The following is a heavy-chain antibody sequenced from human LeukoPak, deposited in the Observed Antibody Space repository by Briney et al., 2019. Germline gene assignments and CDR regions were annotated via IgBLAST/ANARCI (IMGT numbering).Heavy chain of an antibody. J-gene: IGHJ3*02. CDR2: ISGSGGST. Sequence: GGSLRLSCAASGFTFSTYSMTWVRQAPGKGLEWVSAISGSGGSTYYADSAKGRFTISRDNSKNTLYLQMNSLRAEDTAVYYCAKVAMIVVVIHAFDIWGQGTMVTVSS. CDR1: GFTFSTYS. D-gene: IGHD3-22*01. CDR3: AKVAMIVVVIHAFDI. V-gene: IGHV3-23*01.